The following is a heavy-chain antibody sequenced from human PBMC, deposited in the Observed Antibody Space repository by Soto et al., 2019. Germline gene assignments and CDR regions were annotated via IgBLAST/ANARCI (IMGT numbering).Heavy chain of an antibody. J-gene: IGHJ4*02. CDR3: ATEGAKTTWNFDY. CDR1: GFTFDSCG. Sequence: EVQLLESGGDLVQPGGSLRLSCVASGFTFDSCGMNWVRQAPGKWLEWVAGVSPHAANTYYADSVRGRFIISRDDSRKTVSLDMNSLRGEDSAVYYCATEGAKTTWNFDYWGQGTVVTVSS. CDR2: VSPHAANT. V-gene: IGHV3-23*01. D-gene: IGHD1-1*01.